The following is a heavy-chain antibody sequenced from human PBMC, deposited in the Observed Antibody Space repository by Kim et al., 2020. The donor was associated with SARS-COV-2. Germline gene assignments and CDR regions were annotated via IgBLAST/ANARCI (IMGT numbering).Heavy chain of an antibody. J-gene: IGHJ4*02. V-gene: IGHV3-74*01. CDR1: GFTFSSFW. CDR3: VRGMPSY. CDR2: IDNDGRTT. D-gene: IGHD2-2*01. Sequence: GGSLRLSCAASGFTFSSFWIHWVRQAPGKGLVWVSNIDNDGRTTTYADSVKGRFTITRDNAKNTVYLQLNSLRVDDTAVYYCVRGMPSYWGQGALGTLSS.